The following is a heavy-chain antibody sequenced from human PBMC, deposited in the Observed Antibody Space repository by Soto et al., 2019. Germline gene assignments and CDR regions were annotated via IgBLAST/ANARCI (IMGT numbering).Heavy chain of an antibody. D-gene: IGHD3-9*01. CDR1: GFSVTDHY. V-gene: IGHV3-53*01. Sequence: GGSLRLSCAAAGFSVTDHYMTWVRQAPGKGLEGGSVLYTGGSAYYGDSVKGRFTISRDSSTNTLYLQMNSLKVGDTAFYFCARSFNDWTTYFDYWSEGTLFTVSS. J-gene: IGHJ4*02. CDR2: LYTGGSA. CDR3: ARSFNDWTTYFDY.